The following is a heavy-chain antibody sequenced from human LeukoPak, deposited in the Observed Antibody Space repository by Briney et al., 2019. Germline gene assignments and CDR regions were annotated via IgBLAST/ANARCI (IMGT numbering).Heavy chain of an antibody. CDR3: ARAAVAAARIYYYMDV. D-gene: IGHD6-13*01. J-gene: IGHJ6*03. V-gene: IGHV3-66*01. CDR2: IYSGGST. CDR1: GFTVSSNY. Sequence: GGSLRLSCAASGFTVSSNYMSWVRQAPGKGLEWVSVIYSGGSTYYADSVKGRFTISRDNSKNTLYLQMNSLRAEDTAVYYCARAAVAAARIYYYMDVWGKGTTVTVSS.